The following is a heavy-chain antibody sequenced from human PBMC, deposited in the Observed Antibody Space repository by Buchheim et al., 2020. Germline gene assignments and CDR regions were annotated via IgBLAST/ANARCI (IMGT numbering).Heavy chain of an antibody. V-gene: IGHV1-46*01. CDR3: ARDRGHGGVIIRPFDY. D-gene: IGHD3-10*01. CDR1: GYTFTSYY. Sequence: QVQLVQSGAEVKKPGASVKVSCKASGYTFTSYYMHWVRQAPGQGLEWMGIINPSGGGTSYAQKFQGRVTMTRDTSTSTVYMELSSLRSEDTAVYYCARDRGHGGVIIRPFDYWGQGTL. CDR2: INPSGGGT. J-gene: IGHJ4*02.